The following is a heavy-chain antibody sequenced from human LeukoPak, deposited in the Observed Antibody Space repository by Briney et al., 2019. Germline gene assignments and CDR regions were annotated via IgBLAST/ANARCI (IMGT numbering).Heavy chain of an antibody. V-gene: IGHV3-11*01. D-gene: IGHD3-22*01. Sequence: GGSLRLSCAASGFTFSDYYMSWIRQAPGKGLEWVSYISSSGSTIYYADSVKGRFTISRDNAKNSLYLQMNSLRAEDTAVYYCARSDYYDSSGYYYVWGQGTLVTVSS. J-gene: IGHJ4*02. CDR2: ISSSGSTI. CDR3: ARSDYYDSSGYYYV. CDR1: GFTFSDYY.